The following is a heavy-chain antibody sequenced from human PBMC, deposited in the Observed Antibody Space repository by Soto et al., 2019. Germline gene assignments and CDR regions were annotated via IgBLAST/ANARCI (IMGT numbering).Heavy chain of an antibody. Sequence: SETLSLTCTVSGGSISRGDYYWSWIRQPPGKGLEWIGYIYYSGSTYYNPSLKSRVTISVDTSKNQFSLKLSSVTAADTAVYYCARDQSGGSGLFIKAPGYYYCMDVWGQGTTVTVSS. CDR1: GGSISRGDYY. J-gene: IGHJ6*02. CDR3: ARDQSGGSGLFIKAPGYYYCMDV. D-gene: IGHD3-16*01. CDR2: IYYSGST. V-gene: IGHV4-30-4*01.